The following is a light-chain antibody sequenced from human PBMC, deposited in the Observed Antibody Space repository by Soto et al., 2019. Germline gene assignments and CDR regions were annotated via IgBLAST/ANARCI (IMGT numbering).Light chain of an antibody. V-gene: IGKV3-20*01. CDR3: QQYRSSPTT. CDR1: QSVSSN. Sequence: EIVMTQSPATLSVSPVEIATLSCRASQSVSSNLAWYQQKPGQAPRLLIYGASIRATGIPDRFSGSGSGTDFTLTISRLEPEDVAVYHCQQYRSSPTTFGQGTKVDNK. CDR2: GAS. J-gene: IGKJ1*01.